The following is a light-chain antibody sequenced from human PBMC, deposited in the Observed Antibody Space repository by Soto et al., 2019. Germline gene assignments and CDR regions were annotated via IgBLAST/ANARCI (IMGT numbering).Light chain of an antibody. J-gene: IGKJ1*01. CDR3: QQYGSSRWT. Sequence: EIVLTQSPGTLSLSPGERATLSCRASQSVSSSYLAWYQQKPGQAPRLLIYGASSRATGIPDRFSGSGSGTDFTLTISRLEPKDFAVYYCQQYGSSRWTFVQGTKVEIK. V-gene: IGKV3-20*01. CDR2: GAS. CDR1: QSVSSSY.